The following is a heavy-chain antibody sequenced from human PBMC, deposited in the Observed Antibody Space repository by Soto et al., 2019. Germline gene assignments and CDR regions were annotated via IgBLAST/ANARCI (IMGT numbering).Heavy chain of an antibody. J-gene: IGHJ5*02. CDR1: GFTFSSYA. Sequence: VGSLRISSAASGFTFSSYAMSWVRKAPGKGLEWVSVISGSGGSTYYADSVKGRFTISRDNSKNTLYLQMNSLRAEDTAVYYCAKVPGSAPDYYDSSGYYDPWFDPWGQGTLVTVSS. CDR2: ISGSGGST. V-gene: IGHV3-23*01. D-gene: IGHD3-22*01. CDR3: AKVPGSAPDYYDSSGYYDPWFDP.